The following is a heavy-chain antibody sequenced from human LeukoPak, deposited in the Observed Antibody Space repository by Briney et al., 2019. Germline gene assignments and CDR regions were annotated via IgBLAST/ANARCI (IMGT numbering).Heavy chain of an antibody. CDR3: ARDLDYYDSSGYLNWFDP. J-gene: IGHJ5*02. CDR1: GGSISSYY. V-gene: IGHV4-4*07. CDR2: IYSSGST. Sequence: QTLSLTCTVSGGSISSYYWSWIRQPAGKGLEWIGRIYSSGSTNYNPSLKSRVTMSVDTSKNQFSLKLSSVTAADTAVYYCARDLDYYDSSGYLNWFDPWGQGTLVTVSS. D-gene: IGHD3-22*01.